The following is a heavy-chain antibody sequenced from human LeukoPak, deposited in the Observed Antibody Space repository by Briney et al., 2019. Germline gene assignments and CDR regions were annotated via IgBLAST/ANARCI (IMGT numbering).Heavy chain of an antibody. D-gene: IGHD3-3*01. CDR2: IYYSGST. CDR1: GGSISSGDYY. Sequence: PSETLSLTCTVSGGSISSGDYYWSWIRQPPGKGLEWIGYIYYSGSTYYNPSLKSRVTISVDTSKNQFSLKLSSVTAADTAVYYCARDYTPGIAYFDYWGQGTLVTVSS. V-gene: IGHV4-30-4*08. CDR3: ARDYTPGIAYFDY. J-gene: IGHJ4*02.